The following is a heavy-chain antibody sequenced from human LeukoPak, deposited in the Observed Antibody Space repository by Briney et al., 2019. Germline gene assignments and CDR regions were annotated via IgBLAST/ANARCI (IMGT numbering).Heavy chain of an antibody. Sequence: PGGSLRLSCAASGFTFSSYWMSWVRQAPGKGLEWVANIKQDGSEKYYVDSVKGRFTISRDNAKNSLYLQMNSLRAEDTAVYYCARSGCESTIFGVIYYYYYYMDVWGKGTTVTVSS. CDR2: IKQDGSEK. CDR1: GFTFSSYW. V-gene: IGHV3-7*01. CDR3: ARSGCESTIFGVIYYYYYYMDV. J-gene: IGHJ6*03. D-gene: IGHD3-3*01.